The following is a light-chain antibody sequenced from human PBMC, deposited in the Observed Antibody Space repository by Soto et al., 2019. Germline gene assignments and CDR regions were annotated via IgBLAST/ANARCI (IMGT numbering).Light chain of an antibody. Sequence: QSVLTQPPSASGTPGQRVTMSCSGNRSNIGSNTVNWYQQLPGTAPKLLIYNNNQRPSGVPDRFSGSKSGTSASLAISGLQSENEADYYCAAWDDSLNAWIFGGGTKLTVL. V-gene: IGLV1-44*01. J-gene: IGLJ2*01. CDR2: NNN. CDR1: RSNIGSNT. CDR3: AAWDDSLNAWI.